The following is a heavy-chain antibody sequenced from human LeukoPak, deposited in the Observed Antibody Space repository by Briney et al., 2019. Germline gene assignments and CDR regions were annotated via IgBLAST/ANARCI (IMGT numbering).Heavy chain of an antibody. Sequence: GGSLRLSCAASGFTFSRYEMNWVRQAPGKGLEWVSYISSSGSTIYYADSVKGRFTISRDNAKNSLYLQMNSLRAADTAVYYCARIYDTLTGYYNVNDYWGQGTLVTVSS. CDR1: GFTFSRYE. V-gene: IGHV3-48*03. J-gene: IGHJ4*02. D-gene: IGHD3-9*01. CDR2: ISSSGSTI. CDR3: ARIYDTLTGYYNVNDY.